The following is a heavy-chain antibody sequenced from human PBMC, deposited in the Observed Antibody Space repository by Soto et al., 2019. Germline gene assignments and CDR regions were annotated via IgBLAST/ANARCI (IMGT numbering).Heavy chain of an antibody. V-gene: IGHV3-13*01. CDR1: GFTFSSYD. D-gene: IGHD3-3*01. Sequence: PGGSLRLSCAASGFTFSSYDMHWVRQATGKGLEWVSAIGTAGDTYYPGSVKGRFTISRENAKNSLYLQMNSLRAGDTAVYYCARGGTIFGVVAEAFDIWGQGTMVTVSS. J-gene: IGHJ3*02. CDR2: IGTAGDT. CDR3: ARGGTIFGVVAEAFDI.